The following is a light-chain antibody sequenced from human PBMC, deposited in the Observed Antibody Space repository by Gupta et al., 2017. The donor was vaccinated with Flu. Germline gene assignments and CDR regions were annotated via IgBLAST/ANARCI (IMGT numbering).Light chain of an antibody. CDR3: SSYSSSDTLL. J-gene: IGLJ1*01. Sequence: ISDVSNRPSGVSNRFSGSKSGNTASLTISGLQAEDEADYYCSSYSSSDTLLFGTGTKVNVL. CDR2: DVS. V-gene: IGLV2-14*01.